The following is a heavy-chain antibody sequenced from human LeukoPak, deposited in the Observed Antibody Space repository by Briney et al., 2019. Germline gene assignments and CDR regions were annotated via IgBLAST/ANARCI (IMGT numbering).Heavy chain of an antibody. CDR3: ARHTTFYYYYMDV. CDR2: IKQDGSEK. V-gene: IGHV3-7*01. CDR1: GFKFSSYW. Sequence: PGGSLRLSCAASGFKFSSYWMSWVRQAPGEGLEWVANIKQDGSEKYYVDSVKGRFTISRDNAKNSLYLQMNSLRAEDTAVFYCARHTTFYYYYMDVWGKGTTVTVSS. D-gene: IGHD2/OR15-2a*01. J-gene: IGHJ6*03.